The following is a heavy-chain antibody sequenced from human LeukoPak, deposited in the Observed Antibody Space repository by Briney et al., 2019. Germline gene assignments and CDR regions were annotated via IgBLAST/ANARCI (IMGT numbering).Heavy chain of an antibody. D-gene: IGHD1-26*01. V-gene: IGHV3-20*04. CDR1: GFTFSRLW. J-gene: IGHJ3*02. CDR3: AREVPRGSYHAFDI. CDR2: INWNGGST. Sequence: GGSLRLSCAASGFTFSRLWMHWVRQAPGKGLEWVSGINWNGGSTGYADSVKGRFTISRDNAKNSLYLQMNSLRAEDTALYYCAREVPRGSYHAFDIWGQGTMVTVSS.